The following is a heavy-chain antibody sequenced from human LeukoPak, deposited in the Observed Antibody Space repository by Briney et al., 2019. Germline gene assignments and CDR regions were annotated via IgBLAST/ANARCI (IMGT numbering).Heavy chain of an antibody. CDR3: AREVLNWFDP. CDR1: GGAFSIYA. J-gene: IGHJ5*02. V-gene: IGHV1-69*05. CDR2: IIPIFGTA. Sequence: SVNLSFKASGGAFSIYAISWVRHAPGQGLELMGVIIPIFGTANYAQKFQGRVTITTDESTSTAYMELSSLRSEDTAVYYCAREVLNWFDPWGQGTLVTVSS.